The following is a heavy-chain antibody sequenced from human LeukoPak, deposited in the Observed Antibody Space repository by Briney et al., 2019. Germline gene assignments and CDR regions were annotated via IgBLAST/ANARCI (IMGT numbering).Heavy chain of an antibody. V-gene: IGHV3-9*01. CDR3: AKGDSGIFDY. Sequence: GRSLRLSCAASGFTFDDYAMHWVRQAPGKGLEWVSGISWNSGSIGYADSVKGRFTISRDNAKNSLYLQMNSLRAEDTALYYCAKGDSGIFDYWGQGTLVTVSS. J-gene: IGHJ4*02. D-gene: IGHD3-10*01. CDR2: ISWNSGSI. CDR1: GFTFDDYA.